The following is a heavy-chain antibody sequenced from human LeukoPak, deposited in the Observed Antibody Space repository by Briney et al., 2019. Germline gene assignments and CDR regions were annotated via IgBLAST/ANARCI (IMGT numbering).Heavy chain of an antibody. V-gene: IGHV3-64*01. D-gene: IGHD3-16*01. J-gene: IGHJ5*02. CDR3: GRDPSRGGPANWLDP. CDR2: INNNGRST. Sequence: GGSLRLSCAASGFTFSNFAMYWVRQAPGKGLEYVSAINNNGRSTYYANSVKGRFTISRDNSKNTLYLQMGSLRAEDMGVYYCGRDPSRGGPANWLDPWGQGTLVTDSS. CDR1: GFTFSNFA.